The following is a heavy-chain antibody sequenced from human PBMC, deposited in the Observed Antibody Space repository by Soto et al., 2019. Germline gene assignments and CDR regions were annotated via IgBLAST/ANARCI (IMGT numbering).Heavy chain of an antibody. J-gene: IGHJ4*02. Sequence: EVQLVESGGGLVQPGRSLRLSCAASGFTFDDYAMHWVRQAPGKGLEWVSGISWNSGSIGYADSVKGRFTISRDNAKNSLYLQMNSLRAEDTALYYCAKVGVLYYYVSSGYFDYWGQGTLVTVSS. CDR1: GFTFDDYA. V-gene: IGHV3-9*01. CDR2: ISWNSGSI. D-gene: IGHD3-22*01. CDR3: AKVGVLYYYVSSGYFDY.